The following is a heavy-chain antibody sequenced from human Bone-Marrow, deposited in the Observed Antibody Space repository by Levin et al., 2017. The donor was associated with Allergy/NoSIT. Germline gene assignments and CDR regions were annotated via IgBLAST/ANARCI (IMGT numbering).Heavy chain of an antibody. Sequence: SVKVSCKASGGTFGTYGINWVRQAPGQGLEWMGGIVPVFGTANYAQRFQGRVTITADESTRTAYMELSSLRSEDTAVYYCARDGKDTVLVGEDYYYYMDVWGKGTTVTVSS. D-gene: IGHD5-18*01. CDR1: GGTFGTYG. CDR3: ARDGKDTVLVGEDYYYYMDV. CDR2: IVPVFGTA. J-gene: IGHJ6*03. V-gene: IGHV1-69*13.